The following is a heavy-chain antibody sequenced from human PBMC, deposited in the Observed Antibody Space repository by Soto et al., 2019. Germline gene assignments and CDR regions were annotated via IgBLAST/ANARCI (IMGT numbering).Heavy chain of an antibody. Sequence: QMHLQESGPGLVKPSETLSLTCTVSGGSISGYYWSWVRQPARKGLEWVGRIYSDGTTNYSPSLKSRVTMSLDTSKDQFSLHLNSVTAADTAVYYCSRVGCSNSKCYTRGMDVWGQGTTVTVSS. CDR2: IYSDGTT. CDR1: GGSISGYY. CDR3: SRVGCSNSKCYTRGMDV. D-gene: IGHD2-2*01. V-gene: IGHV4-4*07. J-gene: IGHJ6*02.